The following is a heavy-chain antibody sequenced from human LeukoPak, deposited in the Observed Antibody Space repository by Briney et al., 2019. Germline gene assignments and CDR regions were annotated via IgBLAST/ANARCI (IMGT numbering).Heavy chain of an antibody. CDR3: ARGLTRGAFDY. CDR2: IYYSGST. CDR1: GGSISSGSYY. Sequence: PSETLSLTCTVSGGSISSGSYYWSWIRQPPGKGLEWIGYIYYSGSTNYNPSLKSRVTISVDTSKNQFSLKLSSVTAADTAVYYCARGLTRGAFDYWGQGTLVTVSS. V-gene: IGHV4-61*01. J-gene: IGHJ4*02. D-gene: IGHD4-23*01.